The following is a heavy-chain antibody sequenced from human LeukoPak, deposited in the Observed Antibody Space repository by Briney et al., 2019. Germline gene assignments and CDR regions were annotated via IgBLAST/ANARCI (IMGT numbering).Heavy chain of an antibody. D-gene: IGHD3-3*01. Sequence: GGSLRLSCAASGFTFSSYAMNWVRQAPGKGLEWVSSVDSSSSYIYYADSVKGRFTISRANAKNSLFLQMNSLRAEDTAVYYCARGPHGGFVIIPTEFWGQGTLVTVSS. J-gene: IGHJ4*02. CDR2: VDSSSSYI. CDR3: ARGPHGGFVIIPTEF. CDR1: GFTFSSYA. V-gene: IGHV3-21*01.